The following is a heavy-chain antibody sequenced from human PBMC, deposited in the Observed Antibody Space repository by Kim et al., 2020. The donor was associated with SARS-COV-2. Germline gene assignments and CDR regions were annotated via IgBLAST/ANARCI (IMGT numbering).Heavy chain of an antibody. CDR1: GFTFSSYG. Sequence: GGSLRLSCAASGFTFSSYGMHWVRQAPGKGLEWVAVIWYDGNNKYYADSVKGRFTISRDNSKNTLYLQMNSLRAEDTAVYYCARGYSSRWYNPAYYFDYWGQGALVTGSS. V-gene: IGHV3-33*01. CDR3: ARGYSSRWYNPAYYFDY. CDR2: IWYDGNNK. J-gene: IGHJ4*02. D-gene: IGHD6-13*01.